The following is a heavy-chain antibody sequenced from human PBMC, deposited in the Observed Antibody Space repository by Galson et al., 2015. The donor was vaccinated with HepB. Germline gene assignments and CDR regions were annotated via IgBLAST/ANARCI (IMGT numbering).Heavy chain of an antibody. CDR1: GGTFSSCA. V-gene: IGHV1-69*01. J-gene: IGHJ4*02. CDR2: IIPIFGTA. D-gene: IGHD1-26*01. Sequence: QSGAEVKKPGESLKISCKASGGTFSSCAISWVRQAPGQGLEWMGGIIPIFGTANYAQKFQGRVTITADESTSTAYMELSSLRSEDTAVYYCARGWDTGPRGSYYLYWGQGTLVTVSS. CDR3: ARGWDTGPRGSYYLY.